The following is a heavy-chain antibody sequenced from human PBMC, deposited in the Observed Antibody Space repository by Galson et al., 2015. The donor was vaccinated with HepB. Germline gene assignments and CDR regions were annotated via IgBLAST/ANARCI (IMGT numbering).Heavy chain of an antibody. D-gene: IGHD3-3*01. J-gene: IGHJ6*03. CDR1: GFTFSNAW. V-gene: IGHV3-15*01. CDR3: TTVYDFWSGYYTGNPYYYYYMDV. CDR2: IKSKTDGGTT. Sequence: SLRLSCAASGFTFSNAWMSWVRQAPGKGLEWVGRIKSKTDGGTTGYAAPVKGRFTISRDDSKNTLYLQMNSLKTEDTAVYYCTTVYDFWSGYYTGNPYYYYYMDVWGKGTTVTVSS.